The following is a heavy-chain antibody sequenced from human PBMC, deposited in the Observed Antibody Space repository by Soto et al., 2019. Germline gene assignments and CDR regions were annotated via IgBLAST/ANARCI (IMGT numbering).Heavy chain of an antibody. D-gene: IGHD3-3*01. CDR1: GYTFTSYG. Sequence: ASVKVSCKASGYTFTSYGISWVRQAPGQGLEWMGWISAYNGNTNSAQKLQVRVTMTTVTSRSTAYMELGRPRSDDTAVYYCARDKLTFFGVVAPGLYGMEVWGQGTTVTVSS. CDR3: ARDKLTFFGVVAPGLYGMEV. J-gene: IGHJ6*02. CDR2: ISAYNGNT. V-gene: IGHV1-18*01.